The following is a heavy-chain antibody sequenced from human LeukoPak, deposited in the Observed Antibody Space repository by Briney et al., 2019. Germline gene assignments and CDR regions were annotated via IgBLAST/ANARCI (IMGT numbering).Heavy chain of an antibody. CDR2: IYPNSGGT. V-gene: IGHV1-2*02. J-gene: IGHJ4*02. Sequence: ASVKVSCKASGYTFSGHYMHLVRQAPGQGLEWMGWIYPNSGGTNYAQKFQGRVTMTRDTSISTAYMELRRLKSDDTAMYYCARVVGFGDYPFDYWGQGTLVTVSS. CDR1: GYTFSGHY. D-gene: IGHD4-17*01. CDR3: ARVVGFGDYPFDY.